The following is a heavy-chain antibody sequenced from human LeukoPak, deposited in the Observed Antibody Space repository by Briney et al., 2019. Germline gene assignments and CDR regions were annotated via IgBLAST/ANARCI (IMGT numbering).Heavy chain of an antibody. CDR3: AHIPAAGTYNYYYGMDV. CDR2: INPNSGGT. J-gene: IGHJ6*02. Sequence: ASVKVSCKASGYTFTGYYMHWVRQAPGQGLEWMGWINPNSGGTNYAQKFQGRVTMTRDTSISTAYMELSRLRSDDTAVYYCAHIPAAGTYNYYYGMDVWGQGTTVTASS. V-gene: IGHV1-2*02. D-gene: IGHD6-13*01. CDR1: GYTFTGYY.